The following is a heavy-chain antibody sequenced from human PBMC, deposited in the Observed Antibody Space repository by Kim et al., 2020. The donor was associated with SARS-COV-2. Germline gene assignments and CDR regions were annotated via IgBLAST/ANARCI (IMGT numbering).Heavy chain of an antibody. CDR3: ARDADSSSWSYYYYGMDV. Sequence: SETLSLTCTVSGGSISSGGYYWSWIRQHPGKGLEWIGYIYYSGSTYYNPSLKSRVTISVDTSKNQFSLKLSSVTAADTAVYYCARDADSSSWSYYYYGMDVWGQGATVTVSS. D-gene: IGHD6-13*01. CDR2: IYYSGST. CDR1: GGSISSGGYY. V-gene: IGHV4-31*03. J-gene: IGHJ6*02.